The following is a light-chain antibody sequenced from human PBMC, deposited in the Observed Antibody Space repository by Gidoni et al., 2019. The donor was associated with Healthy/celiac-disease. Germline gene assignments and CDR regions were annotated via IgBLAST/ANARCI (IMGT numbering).Light chain of an antibody. CDR1: QSISRY. CDR2: AAS. V-gene: IGKV1-39*01. J-gene: IGKJ4*01. Sequence: DIQMTQSPSSLSASVGDRVTITCRASQSISRYLNWFQQQPGKAPKLLIYAASSLQSGVPSRFSGSGSGTDFTLTISSLQPEDFATYYCQQSYSTRLTFGGGTKVEIK. CDR3: QQSYSTRLT.